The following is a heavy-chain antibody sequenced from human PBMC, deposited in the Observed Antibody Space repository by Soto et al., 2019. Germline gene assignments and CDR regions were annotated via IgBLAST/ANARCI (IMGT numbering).Heavy chain of an antibody. Sequence: GGSLRLSCAASGFTFSTYWMNWVRQAPGKGLEWVANINQDGSEKYYVDSVKGRFTISRDNAKNSLFLQMTSLRAEDTAVYYCARGGFSPDYWGQGTLVTVSS. V-gene: IGHV3-7*01. CDR3: ARGGFSPDY. CDR1: GFTFSTYW. D-gene: IGHD6-25*01. J-gene: IGHJ4*02. CDR2: INQDGSEK.